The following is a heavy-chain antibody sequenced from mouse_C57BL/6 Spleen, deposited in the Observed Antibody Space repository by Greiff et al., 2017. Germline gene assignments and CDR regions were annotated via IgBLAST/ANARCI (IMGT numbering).Heavy chain of an antibody. CDR1: GFTFSSYA. Sequence: DVQLVESGGGLVKPGGSLKLSCAASGFTFSSYAMSWVRQTPEKRLEWVATISDGGSYTYYPDNVKGRFTISRDNAKNNLYLQMSHLKSEDTAMYYCAKYSNDYYAMDYWGQGTSVTVSS. V-gene: IGHV5-4*01. J-gene: IGHJ4*01. D-gene: IGHD2-5*01. CDR3: AKYSNDYYAMDY. CDR2: ISDGGSYT.